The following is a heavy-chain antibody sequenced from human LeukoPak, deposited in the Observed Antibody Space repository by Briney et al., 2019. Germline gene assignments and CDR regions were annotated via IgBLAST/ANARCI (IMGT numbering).Heavy chain of an antibody. CDR3: ARGYSHGSAAFDY. Sequence: PGGSLRLSCAASGFTFSSYEMNWVRQAPGKGLEWVSYISSSGSTIYYADSVKGRFTISRDNAKNTLYLQMSSLRAEDTAVYYCARGYSHGSAAFDYWGQGTLVTVSS. J-gene: IGHJ4*02. D-gene: IGHD5-18*01. CDR1: GFTFSSYE. V-gene: IGHV3-48*03. CDR2: ISSSGSTI.